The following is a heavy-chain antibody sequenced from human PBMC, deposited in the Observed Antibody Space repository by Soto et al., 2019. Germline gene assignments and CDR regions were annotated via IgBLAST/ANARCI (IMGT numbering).Heavy chain of an antibody. J-gene: IGHJ6*02. CDR1: GYPFINYS. V-gene: IGHV1-3*01. CDR2: INAGNGNT. CDR3: AKDRPRQQLVLYYYGMDV. Sequence: ASVKVSCKASGYPFINYSMHWVRQAPGQRLEWMGWINAGNGNTKYSEKFQGRVTITRDTSASTAYMELSSLTSEDTAVYYCAKDRPRQQLVLYYYGMDVWGQGTTVTVSS. D-gene: IGHD6-13*01.